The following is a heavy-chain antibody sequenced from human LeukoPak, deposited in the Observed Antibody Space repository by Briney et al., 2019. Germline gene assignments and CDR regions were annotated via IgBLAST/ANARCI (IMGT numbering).Heavy chain of an antibody. D-gene: IGHD3-9*01. CDR3: ARHVPVYYDLLPGGWFDP. Sequence: SETLSLTCTVSGGSISSYYWSWIRQPPGKGLEWIGYVYYSGSTNYNPFLKSRVTISVDTSKNQFSLKLSSVTAADTAVYYCARHVPVYYDLLPGGWFDPWGQGTLVTVSS. V-gene: IGHV4-59*08. CDR2: VYYSGST. J-gene: IGHJ5*02. CDR1: GGSISSYY.